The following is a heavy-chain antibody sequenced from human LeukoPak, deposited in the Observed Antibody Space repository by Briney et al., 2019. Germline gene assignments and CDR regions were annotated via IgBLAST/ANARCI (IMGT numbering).Heavy chain of an antibody. J-gene: IGHJ3*02. D-gene: IGHD6-19*01. CDR3: AKDKAVAGSRNAFDI. CDR2: ISWNSGSI. V-gene: IGHV3-9*01. Sequence: GGSLRLSCAASGFTFDDYAMHWVRQAPGKGLERVSDISWNSGSIGYADSVKGRFTISRDNAKNSLYLQMNSLRAEDTALYYCAKDKAVAGSRNAFDIWGQGTMVTVSS. CDR1: GFTFDDYA.